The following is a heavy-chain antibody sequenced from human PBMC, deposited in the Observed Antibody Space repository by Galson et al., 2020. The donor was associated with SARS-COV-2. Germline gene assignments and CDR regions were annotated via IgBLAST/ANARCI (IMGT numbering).Heavy chain of an antibody. D-gene: IGHD5-18*01. CDR3: ARGDGYNYFDY. Sequence: TGGSLRPSCAAFGFTFSFYALHWVRQAPGKGLEWVAVISYDGSNKYYADSVKGRFTISRDNSKNTLYLDVNSLRAEDTAVYYCARGDGYNYFDYWGQGTLVTVSS. V-gene: IGHV3-30-3*01. CDR1: GFTFSFYA. J-gene: IGHJ4*02. CDR2: ISYDGSNK.